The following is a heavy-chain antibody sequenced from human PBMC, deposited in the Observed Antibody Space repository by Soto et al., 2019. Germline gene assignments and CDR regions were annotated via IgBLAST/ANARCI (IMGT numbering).Heavy chain of an antibody. CDR3: AKGKDKQQLLRFSAFDY. CDR1: GFTFSSYA. Sequence: EVQLLESGGGLVQPGGSLRLSCAASGFTFSSYAMSWVRQAPGKGLEWVSAISGSGGSTYYADSGKGRFTISRDHSKSTLYLQMNSLRAEDTAVYDGAKGKDKQQLLRFSAFDYWGQGTLVTVSS. CDR2: ISGSGGST. V-gene: IGHV3-23*01. D-gene: IGHD6-13*01. J-gene: IGHJ4*02.